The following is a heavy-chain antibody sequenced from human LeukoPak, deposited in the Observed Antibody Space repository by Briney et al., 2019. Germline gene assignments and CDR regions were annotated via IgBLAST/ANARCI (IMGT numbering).Heavy chain of an antibody. J-gene: IGHJ4*02. Sequence: ASVKVSCKASGYSFIGYKIHWVRQAPGQGLEWMGRINPNNGDTDYAERSQGRVTITRATSITTAYLEVTRLTSDDTAVYFCARGNNWYGADHWGQGTQVTVSS. CDR2: INPNNGDT. CDR1: GYSFIGYK. V-gene: IGHV1-2*02. D-gene: IGHD5-24*01. CDR3: ARGNNWYGADH.